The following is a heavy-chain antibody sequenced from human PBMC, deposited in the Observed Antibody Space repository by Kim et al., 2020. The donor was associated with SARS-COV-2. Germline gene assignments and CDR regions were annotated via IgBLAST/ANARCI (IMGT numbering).Heavy chain of an antibody. CDR3: ARNSDTLGFVY. V-gene: IGHV3-33*01. J-gene: IGHJ4*02. Sequence: GWSLRLSCTASGFTFRNYGMHWVRQAPGKGLEWVAVIRYDGSQKYYGDSVKGRFTISRDNSKNTVYLQVNSLRAEDTAVYFCARNSDTLGFVYWGQGTLVTVSS. CDR1: GFTFRNYG. CDR2: IRYDGSQK. D-gene: IGHD2-15*01.